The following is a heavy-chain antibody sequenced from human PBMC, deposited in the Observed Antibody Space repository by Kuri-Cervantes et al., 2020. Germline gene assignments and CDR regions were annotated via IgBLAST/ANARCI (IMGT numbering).Heavy chain of an antibody. D-gene: IGHD2-8*02. CDR1: GYTFTSYD. CDR2: MNPNSGNT. Sequence: ASVKVSCKASGYTFTSYDINWVRQATGQGLEWMGWMNPNSGNTGYAQKFQGRVTMTRNTSISTAYMELRSLRPDDTAVYYCARDDKLDCTGGVCYVFDYWGQGTLVTVSS. V-gene: IGHV1-8*01. J-gene: IGHJ4*02. CDR3: ARDDKLDCTGGVCYVFDY.